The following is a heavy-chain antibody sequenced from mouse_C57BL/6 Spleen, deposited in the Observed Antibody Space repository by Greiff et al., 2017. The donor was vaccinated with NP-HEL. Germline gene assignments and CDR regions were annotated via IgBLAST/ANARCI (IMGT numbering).Heavy chain of an antibody. V-gene: IGHV1-50*01. CDR3: ARSGYYGSSSYAMDY. CDR2: IDPSDSYT. D-gene: IGHD1-1*01. J-gene: IGHJ4*01. CDR1: GYTFTSYW. Sequence: QVQLQQSGAELVKPGASVKLSCKASGYTFTSYWMQWVKQRPGQGLEWIGEIDPSDSYTNYNQKFKGKATLTVDTSSSTAYMQLSSLTSEDSAVYYCARSGYYGSSSYAMDYWGQGTSVTVSS.